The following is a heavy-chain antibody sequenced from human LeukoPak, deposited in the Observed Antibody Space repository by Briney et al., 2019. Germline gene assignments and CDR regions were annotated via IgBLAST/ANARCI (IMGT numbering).Heavy chain of an antibody. J-gene: IGHJ4*02. D-gene: IGHD5-24*01. Sequence: SETLSLTCTVSGGSISGYYWSWIRQPPEKGLQWIGYIYYTGSTNYNPSLKSRVTISVDTSKNQFSLNLSSVTAADTAVYYCARGDGFVYFWGQGTLVTVSS. V-gene: IGHV4-59*01. CDR3: ARGDGFVYF. CDR1: GGSISGYY. CDR2: IYYTGST.